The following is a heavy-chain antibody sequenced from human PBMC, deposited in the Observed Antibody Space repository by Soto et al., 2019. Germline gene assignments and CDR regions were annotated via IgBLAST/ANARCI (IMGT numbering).Heavy chain of an antibody. CDR1: GFSLSTSGVG. CDR2: IYWDDDK. Sequence: SGPTLVKPTQTLTLTCTFSGFSLSTSGVGVGWIRQPPGKALEWLALIYWDDDKRYSPSLKSRLTITKATSKNQVVLTMTNMDPVDTATYYCAHSSMITFGGVIVEFWFDPWGQGTLVTVSS. J-gene: IGHJ5*02. CDR3: AHSSMITFGGVIVEFWFDP. V-gene: IGHV2-5*02. D-gene: IGHD3-16*02.